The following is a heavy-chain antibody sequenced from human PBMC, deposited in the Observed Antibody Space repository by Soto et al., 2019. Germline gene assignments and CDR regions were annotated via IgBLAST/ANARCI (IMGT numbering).Heavy chain of an antibody. CDR1: GYTLTELS. CDR2: VSDNGGSRGGT. D-gene: IGHD2-21*01. J-gene: IGHJ3*02. V-gene: IGHV3-23*01. Sequence: SCKVSGYTLTELSMTWVRQAPGQGLQWVASVSDNGGSRGGTYYADSVKGRFTISRDNSKNTLYLQLDSLTGADTAVYYCARAKAVVIAALDIWGQGTMVTVSS. CDR3: ARAKAVVIAALDI.